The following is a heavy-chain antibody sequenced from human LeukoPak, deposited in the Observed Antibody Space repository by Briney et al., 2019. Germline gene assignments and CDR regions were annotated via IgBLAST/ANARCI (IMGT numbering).Heavy chain of an antibody. CDR1: VGSFSGYS. J-gene: IGHJ4*02. Sequence: SETLSLTCAVFVGSFSGYSWSCIRQPPGKGLEWIGEINHSGSTNYNPSLKSRVTISVDTSKNQFSLKLSSVTASDTALYYGACYDYWGQGTLVTVSS. V-gene: IGHV4-34*01. CDR2: INHSGST. CDR3: ACYDY.